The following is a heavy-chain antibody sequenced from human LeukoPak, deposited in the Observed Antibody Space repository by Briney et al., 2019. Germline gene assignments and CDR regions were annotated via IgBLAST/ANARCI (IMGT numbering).Heavy chain of an antibody. D-gene: IGHD2-2*01. J-gene: IGHJ6*02. V-gene: IGHV1-69*13. CDR1: GGTFSSYA. Sequence: GASVKVSCKASGGTFSSYAISWVRQAPGQGLEWMGGIIPIFGTANYAQKFQGRVTITADESTSTAYMELSSLRSEDTAVYYCARTNPSTREYYGMDVWGQGTTVTVSS. CDR2: IIPIFGTA. CDR3: ARTNPSTREYYGMDV.